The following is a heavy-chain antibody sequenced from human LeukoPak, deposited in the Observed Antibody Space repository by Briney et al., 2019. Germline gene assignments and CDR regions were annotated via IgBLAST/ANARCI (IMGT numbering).Heavy chain of an antibody. J-gene: IGHJ3*02. V-gene: IGHV4-39*07. CDR2: IYSSGNT. CDR1: GVSISSGSNY. D-gene: IGHD3-10*01. Sequence: SETLSLTCSVSGVSISSGSNYWGWIRQPPGKTLEWIRSIYSSGNTYYNPSLKSRVIILIDTAKNHFSLNLTSVTAADTAVYYCARSDGYGLVGIWGQGTMVTVSS. CDR3: ARSDGYGLVGI.